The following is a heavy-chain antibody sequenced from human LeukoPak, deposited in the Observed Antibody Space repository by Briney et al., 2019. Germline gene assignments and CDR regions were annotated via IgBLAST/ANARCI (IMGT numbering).Heavy chain of an antibody. Sequence: GGSLRLSCAASGFTFSNAWMSWVRQAPGKGLEWVGRIKSKTDGGTTDYAAPVKGRFTISRDDSKNTLYLQMNSLKTEDTAVYDCTSRMGLAVAAALDYWGQGTLVTVSS. CDR1: GFTFSNAW. CDR3: TSRMGLAVAAALDY. V-gene: IGHV3-15*01. CDR2: IKSKTDGGTT. J-gene: IGHJ4*02. D-gene: IGHD6-19*01.